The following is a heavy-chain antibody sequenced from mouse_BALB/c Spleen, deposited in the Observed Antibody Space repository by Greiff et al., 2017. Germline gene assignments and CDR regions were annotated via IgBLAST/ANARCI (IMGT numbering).Heavy chain of an antibody. CDR3: ARGTTAHYFDY. CDR1: GFTFSSFG. Sequence: EVQLVESGGGLVQPGGSRKLSCAASGFTFSSFGMHWVRQAPEKGLEWVAYISSGSSTIYYADTVKGRFTISRDNPKNTLFLQMTSLRSEDTAMYYCARGTTAHYFDYWGQGTTLTVSS. D-gene: IGHD1-2*01. V-gene: IGHV5-17*02. CDR2: ISSGSSTI. J-gene: IGHJ2*01.